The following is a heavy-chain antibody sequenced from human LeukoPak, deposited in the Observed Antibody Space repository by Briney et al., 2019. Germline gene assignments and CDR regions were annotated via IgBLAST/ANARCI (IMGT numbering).Heavy chain of an antibody. D-gene: IGHD3-9*01. Sequence: GGSLRLSCAASGFTFSSYSMNWVRQAPGKGLEWVSYISSSSSTIYYADSVKGRFTISRDNAKNSLYLQMNSLRAEDTAVYYCAREAPYYDILTGPSQFDYWGQGTLVTVSS. J-gene: IGHJ4*02. CDR3: AREAPYYDILTGPSQFDY. V-gene: IGHV3-48*04. CDR2: ISSSSSTI. CDR1: GFTFSSYS.